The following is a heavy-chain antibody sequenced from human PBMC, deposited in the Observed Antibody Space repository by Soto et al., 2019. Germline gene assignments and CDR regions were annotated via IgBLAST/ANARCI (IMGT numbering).Heavy chain of an antibody. CDR1: GGSISSGDYY. CDR2: IYYSGST. J-gene: IGHJ5*02. Sequence: QVQLQESGPGLVKPSQTLSLTCTVSGGSISSGDYYWSWIRQPPGKGLEWIGYIYYSGSTYYNPALKSRGXLXVXXSQNQFSLKLSSVTAADTAVYYCARERPDGARLDPWGQGTLVTVSS. CDR3: ARERPDGARLDP. V-gene: IGHV4-30-4*01.